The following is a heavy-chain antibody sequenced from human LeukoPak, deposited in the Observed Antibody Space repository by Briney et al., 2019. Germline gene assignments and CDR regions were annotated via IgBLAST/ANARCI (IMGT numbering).Heavy chain of an antibody. CDR3: ATSSGTYFLY. V-gene: IGHV1-24*01. CDR2: FDPEDGET. Sequence: VSVKVSCKVSGYTLTQLVIHWVRQAPGKGLEWMGGFDPEDGETIYAQKFQDRVTMTEDTSTDTAYMELISLRSEDTAFYYCATSSGTYFLYWGQGTLVTVS. CDR1: GYTLTQLV. D-gene: IGHD1-26*01. J-gene: IGHJ4*02.